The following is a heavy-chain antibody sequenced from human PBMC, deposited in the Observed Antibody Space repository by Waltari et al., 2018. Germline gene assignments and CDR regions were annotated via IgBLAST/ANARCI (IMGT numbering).Heavy chain of an antibody. V-gene: IGHV3-23*01. CDR2: ISGSGGST. CDR1: GFIYRNYA. CDR3: ATTMTTVGPFDY. J-gene: IGHJ4*02. D-gene: IGHD4-17*01. Sequence: EVQLLDSGGGLVQPGGSLRLSCAASGFIYRNYAMSWVRQAPGQGLEWVSSISGSGGSTYSADSVKGRFTISRDNSKNTLYLQMNTVRADDTAVYYCATTMTTVGPFDYWGQGTLVTVSS.